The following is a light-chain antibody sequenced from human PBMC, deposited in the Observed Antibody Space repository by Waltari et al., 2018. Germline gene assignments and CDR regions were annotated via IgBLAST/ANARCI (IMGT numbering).Light chain of an antibody. V-gene: IGLV2-14*03. CDR1: SSDVGGYNY. Sequence: QSALTQPASVSGSPGQSITISCTGTSSDVGGYNYVAWFQQYPGKAPKLLCYDVPNRFAGVSNRFSGSKAGNTASLTSSGLQAEDEADYYCDSYTSSVTRIFGTGTKVTVL. CDR2: DVP. CDR3: DSYTSSVTRI. J-gene: IGLJ1*01.